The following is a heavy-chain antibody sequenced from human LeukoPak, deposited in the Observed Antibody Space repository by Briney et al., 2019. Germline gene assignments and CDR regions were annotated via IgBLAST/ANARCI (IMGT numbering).Heavy chain of an antibody. J-gene: IGHJ6*02. CDR2: IYWDDDK. Sequence: ESGPTLVNPTQTLTLTCTFSGFSLSTRGVGVGWIRQPPGKALEWLALIYWDDDKRYSPSLKSRLTITKDTSKNQVVLTMTNMDPVDIATYYCAHSLVGSRVLRYFDWSSPHYYYGMDVWGQGTTVTVSS. CDR3: AHSLVGSRVLRYFDWSSPHYYYGMDV. V-gene: IGHV2-5*02. CDR1: GFSLSTRGVG. D-gene: IGHD3-9*01.